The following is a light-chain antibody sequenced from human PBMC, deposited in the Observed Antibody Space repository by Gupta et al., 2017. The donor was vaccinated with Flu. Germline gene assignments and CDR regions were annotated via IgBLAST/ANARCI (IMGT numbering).Light chain of an antibody. CDR1: SSNIGAGFN. CDR3: QSFYTSLGGYV. V-gene: IGLV1-40*01. J-gene: IGLJ1*01. CDR2: DNT. Sequence: SSNIGAGFNVHWYQQLPGTAPKLLIFDNTNRPSGVPNRFSGSKSGTSASLAITGLHAEDEADYYCQSFYTSLGGYVFGPGTTVTVL.